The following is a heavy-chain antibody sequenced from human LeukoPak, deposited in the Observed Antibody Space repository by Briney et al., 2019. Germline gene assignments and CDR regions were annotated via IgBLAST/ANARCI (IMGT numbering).Heavy chain of an antibody. Sequence: ASVKVSCKASGYTFTGYYMHWVRQAPGQGLEWMGWINPNSGGTNYAQKFQGRVTMTRDTSISTAYMELSRLRSDDTAVYYCARDWRYSSSWFSYYYMDVWGKGTTVTISS. CDR2: INPNSGGT. J-gene: IGHJ6*03. CDR3: ARDWRYSSSWFSYYYMDV. V-gene: IGHV1-2*02. D-gene: IGHD6-13*01. CDR1: GYTFTGYY.